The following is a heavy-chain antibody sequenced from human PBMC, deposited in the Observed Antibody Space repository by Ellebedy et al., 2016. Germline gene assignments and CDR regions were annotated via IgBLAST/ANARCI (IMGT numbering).Heavy chain of an antibody. Sequence: GGSLRLXCTASDFPFNTYYMSWVRQAPGKGLEWVANINHHGSETYYVDSVKGRFTISRDNAKNSLYLQMNSLRAEDTAVYYCARDKVVTAIGYYYYGMDVWGQGTTVTVSS. CDR1: DFPFNTYY. CDR3: ARDKVVTAIGYYYYGMDV. J-gene: IGHJ6*02. CDR2: INHHGSET. V-gene: IGHV3-7*01. D-gene: IGHD2-21*02.